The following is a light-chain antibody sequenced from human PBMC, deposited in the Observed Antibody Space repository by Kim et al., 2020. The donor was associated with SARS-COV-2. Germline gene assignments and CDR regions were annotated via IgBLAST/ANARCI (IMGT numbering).Light chain of an antibody. Sequence: VAPGERSSLSCRASQSVTSKLAWYQQKPVQAPRLLMFGASTRATGVPARFSGSGSGTDFTLTISSLQSEDFAVYYCQQYNNWPGTFGQGTKVDIK. CDR1: QSVTSK. CDR2: GAS. J-gene: IGKJ1*01. CDR3: QQYNNWPGT. V-gene: IGKV3-15*01.